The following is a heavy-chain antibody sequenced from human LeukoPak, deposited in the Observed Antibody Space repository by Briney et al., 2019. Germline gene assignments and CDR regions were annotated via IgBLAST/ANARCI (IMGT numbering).Heavy chain of an antibody. J-gene: IGHJ4*02. CDR1: GLNFRKSW. Sequence: GGSLRLSCAASGLNFRKSWMTWVRQAPGRGLEWVANIKDDGSEKYYVDSVKGRFTISRDNAKNSLYLQMNSLGAEDTAVYYCSNWGGTWGLDFWGQGILVSVSS. V-gene: IGHV3-7*01. CDR2: IKDDGSEK. CDR3: SNWGGTWGLDF. D-gene: IGHD7-27*01.